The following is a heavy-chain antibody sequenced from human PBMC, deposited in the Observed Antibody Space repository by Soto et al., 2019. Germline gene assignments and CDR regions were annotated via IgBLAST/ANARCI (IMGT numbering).Heavy chain of an antibody. CDR3: AKVSSSWYAGFFDL. CDR2: LSDRGDSI. J-gene: IGHJ4*02. Sequence: EVQLLESGGGLVQPGRSLRLSCTASGFTFSSNAMTWVRQAPGKGLEWVSGLSDRGDSIYYAASVKGRFTIYRDNSMNTLYLQMNTLRVEDTAVYYCAKVSSSWYAGFFDLWGQGTLVTVSS. V-gene: IGHV3-23*01. CDR1: GFTFSSNA. D-gene: IGHD6-13*01.